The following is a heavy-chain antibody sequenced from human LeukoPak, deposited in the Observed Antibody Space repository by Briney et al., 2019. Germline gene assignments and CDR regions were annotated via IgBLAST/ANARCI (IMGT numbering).Heavy chain of an antibody. CDR2: IYYSGSI. CDR1: GGSISSSSNP. D-gene: IGHD6-6*01. V-gene: IGHV4-39*01. CDR3: ARRGDSSSSLWFDP. J-gene: IGHJ5*02. Sequence: PSETLSLTCTVSGGSISSSSNPWSWIRQPPGKGLEWIGTIYYSGSIYYNPSLKSRVIISVDRSKNQFSLKLSSVTAADTAVYYCARRGDSSSSLWFDPWGQGTLVTVSS.